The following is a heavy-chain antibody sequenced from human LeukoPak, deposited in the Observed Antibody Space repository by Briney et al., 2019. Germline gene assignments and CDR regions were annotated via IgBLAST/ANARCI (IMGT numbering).Heavy chain of an antibody. CDR1: GYTFTSYY. D-gene: IGHD4-23*01. J-gene: IGHJ4*01. Sequence: ASVKVSCKASGYTFTSYYMHWVRQAPGQGLEWMGIINPSGGSTSYAQKFQGRVTMTRDTSTSTVYMELSSLRSEDTAVYYCARALAGYGGNSDFDYWGQGTLVTVSS. CDR2: INPSGGST. V-gene: IGHV1-46*01. CDR3: ARALAGYGGNSDFDY.